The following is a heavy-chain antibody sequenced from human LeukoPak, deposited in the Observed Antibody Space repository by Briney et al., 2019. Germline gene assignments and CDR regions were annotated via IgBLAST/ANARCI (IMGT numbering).Heavy chain of an antibody. D-gene: IGHD3-3*01. CDR1: GFTFSNYN. J-gene: IGHJ4*02. CDR2: ISSSSSYI. CDR3: ARDSTFWSGYYSFDY. V-gene: IGHV3-21*01. Sequence: GGSLRLSCAASGFTFSNYNMNWVRQAPGKGLEWVSSISSSSSYIYYADSVKGRFTISRDNAKNSLYLQMNSLRAEDTAVYYCARDSTFWSGYYSFDYWGQGTLVTVSS.